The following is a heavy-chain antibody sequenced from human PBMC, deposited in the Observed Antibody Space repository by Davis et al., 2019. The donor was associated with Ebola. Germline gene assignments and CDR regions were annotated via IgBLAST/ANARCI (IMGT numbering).Heavy chain of an antibody. J-gene: IGHJ4*02. Sequence: PGGSLRLSCAASGFMFSSYGMSWVRQAPGKGLEWVSSISGVGSYTYYADSVKGRFTIARDNSKNTVYLQMTSLRGDDTAVYNCASGLYGDYSDGYWGQGTLVTVSS. CDR3: ASGLYGDYSDGY. CDR2: ISGVGSYT. CDR1: GFMFSSYG. V-gene: IGHV3-23*01. D-gene: IGHD4-17*01.